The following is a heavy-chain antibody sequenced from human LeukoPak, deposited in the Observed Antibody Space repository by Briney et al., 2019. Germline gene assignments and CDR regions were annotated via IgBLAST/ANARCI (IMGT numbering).Heavy chain of an antibody. CDR1: GGSISSSSYY. J-gene: IGHJ5*02. V-gene: IGHV4-39*01. Sequence: SETLSLTCTVSGGSISSSSYYWGWIRQPPGRGLEWIGTIYYSGNSYYNPSLKSRVTISVDTSKNQFSLKLTSVTAADTAVYYCASTFDHGDFRLGWFDTWGQGTLVTVSS. CDR2: IYYSGNS. CDR3: ASTFDHGDFRLGWFDT. D-gene: IGHD4-17*01.